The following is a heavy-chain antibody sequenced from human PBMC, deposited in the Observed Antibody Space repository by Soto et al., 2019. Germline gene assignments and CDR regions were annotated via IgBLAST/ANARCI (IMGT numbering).Heavy chain of an antibody. V-gene: IGHV1-18*04. CDR3: ARETPSYYDSGGYYNFDY. CDR2: ISTYNGNT. CDR1: GYTFNTYS. D-gene: IGHD3-22*01. Sequence: QVQLVQSGAEVKKPGASVKVSYKASGYTFNTYSINWVRQAPGQGLEWMGWISTYNGNTNYAQKLQGRVTMTTDPSTTTVYLELRSLRSDDTAVYYCARETPSYYDSGGYYNFDYWGQGTLLTVSS. J-gene: IGHJ4*02.